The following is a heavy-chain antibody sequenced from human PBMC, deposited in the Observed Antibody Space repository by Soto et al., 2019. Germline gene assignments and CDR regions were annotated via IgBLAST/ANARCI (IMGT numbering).Heavy chain of an antibody. CDR2: IYYSGST. D-gene: IGHD1-26*01. J-gene: IGHJ6*02. CDR1: GDSISSYY. Sequence: SETLSLTCTVSGDSISSYYWSWIRQPPGQGLEWIGYIYYSGSTNYNPSLKSRVTISVDTSKNQFSLKLSSVTAADTAVYYCASGGWARRRMDVWGQGTTVTVSS. V-gene: IGHV4-59*01. CDR3: ASGGWARRRMDV.